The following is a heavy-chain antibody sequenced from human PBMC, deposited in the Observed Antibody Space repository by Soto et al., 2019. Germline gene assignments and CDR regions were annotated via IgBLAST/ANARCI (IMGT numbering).Heavy chain of an antibody. Sequence: ASVKVSCKASGYPFTFYYMHWVRQAPGQGLEWMGIINPSGGSTTYAQKFQGRVTMTRDTSTSTVHMELSSLRSEDTAVYYCARGWGRLVYGMDVWGQGATVTVSS. CDR3: ARGWGRLVYGMDV. J-gene: IGHJ6*02. CDR2: INPSGGST. V-gene: IGHV1-46*01. D-gene: IGHD6-6*01. CDR1: GYPFTFYY.